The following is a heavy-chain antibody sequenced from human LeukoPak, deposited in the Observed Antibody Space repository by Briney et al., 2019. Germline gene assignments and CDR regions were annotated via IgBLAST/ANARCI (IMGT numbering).Heavy chain of an antibody. CDR3: ARGSWSLAGTEDY. CDR2: IYTSGST. Sequence: PSETLSLTCTVSGGSISSYYWSSIRQPAGKGLEWIGRIYTSGSTNYNPSLKSRVTISVDKSKNQFSLKLSSVTAADTAVYYCARGSWSLAGTEDYWGQGTLVTVSS. V-gene: IGHV4-4*07. J-gene: IGHJ4*02. CDR1: GGSISSYY. D-gene: IGHD6-19*01.